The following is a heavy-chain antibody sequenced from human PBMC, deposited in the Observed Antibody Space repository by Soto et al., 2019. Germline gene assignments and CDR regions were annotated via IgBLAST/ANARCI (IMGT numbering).Heavy chain of an antibody. CDR3: ARLAMAARRGYYGMDV. D-gene: IGHD6-19*01. CDR1: GYSFTSYW. Sequence: EVQLVQSGAEVKKPGESLRIFCKGSGYSFTSYWISWVRQMPGKGLEWMGRIDPSDSYTNYSPSFQGHVTISADKSITTAYLQWSSLKASDTAMYYCARLAMAARRGYYGMDVWGQGTTVTVSS. J-gene: IGHJ6*02. CDR2: IDPSDSYT. V-gene: IGHV5-10-1*01.